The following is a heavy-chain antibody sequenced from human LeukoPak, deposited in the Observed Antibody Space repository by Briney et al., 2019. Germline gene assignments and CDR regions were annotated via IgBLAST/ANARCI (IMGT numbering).Heavy chain of an antibody. V-gene: IGHV4-61*02. J-gene: IGHJ4*02. CDR3: ARDVDTFFDY. D-gene: IGHD5-18*01. CDR1: SDSIYSGTYY. CDR2: IYTSGST. Sequence: SETLSLTCTVSSDSIYSGTYYWRWIRQPAGKGLEWIGRIYTSGSTYYNPSLKTRVTISLDTSKNQFSLTLISVTAADTAVYYCARDVDTFFDYWGQGTLVTVSS.